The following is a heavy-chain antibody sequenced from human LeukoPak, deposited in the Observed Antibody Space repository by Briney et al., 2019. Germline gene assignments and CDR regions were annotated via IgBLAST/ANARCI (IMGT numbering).Heavy chain of an antibody. V-gene: IGHV3-74*01. CDR2: INTDGTYT. CDR1: GFTFSSHW. D-gene: IGHD2-21*01. Sequence: GGSLRLSCEASGFTFSSHWMHWVRQGPGKGLVWVSRINTDGTYTNYAESVKGRFTISRDNAKNTLYLQMNSLRAEDTAVYYCARMGMVMGASWGQGTLVTVSS. CDR3: ARMGMVMGAS. J-gene: IGHJ5*02.